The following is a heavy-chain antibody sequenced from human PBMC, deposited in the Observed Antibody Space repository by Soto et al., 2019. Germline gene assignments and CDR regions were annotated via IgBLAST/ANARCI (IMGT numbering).Heavy chain of an antibody. J-gene: IGHJ1*01. CDR3: ARGRTGSSIGPLRF. Sequence: QIQLVQSGAEVKKPGASVKVSCKASGYNFFDYGVSWVRQAPGQGLAWMGWVSPKSGNTYYARKVQGRVTMTTDISTSTAYMELRGLISDATGVYYCARGRTGSSIGPLRFWGEGTLVSVSS. CDR1: GYNFFDYG. CDR2: VSPKSGNT. V-gene: IGHV1-18*01. D-gene: IGHD1-1*01.